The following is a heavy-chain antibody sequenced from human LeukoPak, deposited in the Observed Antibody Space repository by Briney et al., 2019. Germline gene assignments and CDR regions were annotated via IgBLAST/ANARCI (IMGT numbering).Heavy chain of an antibody. CDR2: IKSKTDGGTP. D-gene: IGHD6-13*01. J-gene: IGHJ4*02. Sequence: GGALRLSCAASGFTFSNAWMSWVRQAPGKGLEWVGRIKSKTDGGTPDYAAPVKGRFTISRDDSKNTLYLQMNSLKTEDTAVYYCTGVSRSSWYDYWGQGTLVTVSS. CDR1: GFTFSNAW. V-gene: IGHV3-15*01. CDR3: TGVSRSSWYDY.